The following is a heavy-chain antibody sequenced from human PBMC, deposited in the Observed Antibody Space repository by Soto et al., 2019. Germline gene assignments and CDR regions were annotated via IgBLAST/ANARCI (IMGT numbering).Heavy chain of an antibody. CDR1: GFTFSGFT. Sequence: EVQLVESGGGLVQPGGCLKLSCGASGFTFSGFTMHWVRQASGKGLEWVGRIRTKAKNYATQYSPSVSGRFTISRDDSKNTAYLQMNSLEDEDTAVYYCTRPSDDRYDYDWYFDLWGRGTLVTVSS. V-gene: IGHV3-73*02. J-gene: IGHJ2*01. D-gene: IGHD3-16*01. CDR2: IRTKAKNYAT. CDR3: TRPSDDRYDYDWYFDL.